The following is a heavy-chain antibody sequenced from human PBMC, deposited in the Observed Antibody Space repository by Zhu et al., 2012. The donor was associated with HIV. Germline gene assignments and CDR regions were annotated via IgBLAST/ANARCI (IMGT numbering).Heavy chain of an antibody. J-gene: IGHJ3*02. CDR2: INHSGST. CDR1: GGSFSGYY. Sequence: QVQLQQWGAGLLKPSETLSLTCAVYGGSFSGYYWNWIRQPPGKGLEWIGEINHSGSTNYNPSLKSRVTISVDTSENQFSLKLSSVTAADTAVYYCASLDYYDSGGYYYAAFDIWGQGTMVTVSS. CDR3: ASLDYYDSGGYYYAAFDI. D-gene: IGHD3-22*01. V-gene: IGHV4-34*01.